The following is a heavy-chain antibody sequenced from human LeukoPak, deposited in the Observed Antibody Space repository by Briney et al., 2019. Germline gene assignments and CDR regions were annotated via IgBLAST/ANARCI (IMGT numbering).Heavy chain of an antibody. CDR3: AKGPIAVAGTWYFDS. CDR1: GFTFDDYA. CDR2: ISWNSGSI. J-gene: IGHJ4*02. Sequence: PGRSLRLSCAASGFTFDDYAMHWVRQAPGKGLEWVSGISWNSGSIGYADSVKGRFTISRDNAKNSLYLQMNSLRAEDTALYYCAKGPIAVAGTWYFDSWGQGTLVIVSS. V-gene: IGHV3-9*01. D-gene: IGHD6-19*01.